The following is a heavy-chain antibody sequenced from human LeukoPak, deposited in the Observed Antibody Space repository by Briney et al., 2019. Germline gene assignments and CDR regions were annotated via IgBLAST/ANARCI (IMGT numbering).Heavy chain of an antibody. CDR3: ATSYSPSIAVAGTDAFDI. D-gene: IGHD6-19*01. J-gene: IGHJ3*02. CDR2: ISSSSSCI. Sequence: GGSLRLSCAASGFTFSSYSMNWVRQAPGKGLEWVSSISSSSSCIYYADSVKGRFTISRDNAKNSLYLQMNSLRAEDTAVYYCATSYSPSIAVAGTDAFDIWGQGTMVTVSS. V-gene: IGHV3-21*01. CDR1: GFTFSSYS.